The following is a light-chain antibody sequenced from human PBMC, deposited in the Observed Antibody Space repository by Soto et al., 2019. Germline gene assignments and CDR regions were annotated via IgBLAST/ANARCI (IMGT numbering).Light chain of an antibody. CDR3: QQRSNWPPVT. Sequence: EIVMTQSPATLSVSPGERATLSCRASQSVSSYLAWYQQKPGQAPRLLIYDASNRATGIPARFSGRGSGTDFTLTISSLEPEDFAVYYCQQRSNWPPVTFGGGTKVDI. CDR2: DAS. V-gene: IGKV3-11*01. J-gene: IGKJ4*01. CDR1: QSVSSY.